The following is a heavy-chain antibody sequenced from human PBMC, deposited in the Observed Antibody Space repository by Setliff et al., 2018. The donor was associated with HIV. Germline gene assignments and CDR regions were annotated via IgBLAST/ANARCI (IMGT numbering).Heavy chain of an antibody. CDR2: ISSSTSTI. J-gene: IGHJ5*02. Sequence: GGSLRLSCAASGFTFSSYSMNWVRQAPGKGLEWVSYISSSTSTIYYADSVQGRFTISRDNAKNSLYLQMNSLRAEDTAVYYCARDGTAAAPTWFDPWGQGTLVTVSS. V-gene: IGHV3-48*04. D-gene: IGHD6-13*01. CDR3: ARDGTAAAPTWFDP. CDR1: GFTFSSYS.